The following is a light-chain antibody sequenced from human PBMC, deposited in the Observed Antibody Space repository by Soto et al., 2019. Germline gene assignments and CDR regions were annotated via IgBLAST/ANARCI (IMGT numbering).Light chain of an antibody. CDR3: QQYDSLPYT. CDR1: QDIRKY. J-gene: IGKJ2*01. Sequence: DIQMTQSPSSLSASVGDRVTITCQASQDIRKYLNWYQQKPGKAPKLLIHDASNLKTGVPSRFSGSGSGTDFTLTINSLQPEDFATYHCQQYDSLPYTFGQRTKLEIK. V-gene: IGKV1-33*01. CDR2: DAS.